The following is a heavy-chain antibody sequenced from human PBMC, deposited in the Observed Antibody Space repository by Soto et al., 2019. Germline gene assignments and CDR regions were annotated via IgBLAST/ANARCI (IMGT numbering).Heavy chain of an antibody. Sequence: SETLSLTCTVSGGSISSYYWSWIRQPPGKGLEWIGYIYYSGSTNYNPSLKSRVTISVDTSKNQFSLKLSSVTAADTAVYYCARGDYGDYAGNPDYWGQGTLVTVSS. CDR3: ARGDYGDYAGNPDY. D-gene: IGHD4-17*01. CDR1: GGSISSYY. CDR2: IYYSGST. J-gene: IGHJ4*02. V-gene: IGHV4-59*01.